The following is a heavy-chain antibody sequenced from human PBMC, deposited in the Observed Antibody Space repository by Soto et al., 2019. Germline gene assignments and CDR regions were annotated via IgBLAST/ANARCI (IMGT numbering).Heavy chain of an antibody. CDR1: GFTFRDYY. V-gene: IGHV3-11*06. D-gene: IGHD3-3*01. CDR2: ISGRGSEA. J-gene: IGHJ6*02. Sequence: PGGSLRLSCAVSGFTFRDYYMTWIRQAPGKGLEWVSYISGRGSEAYYAASVRGRFTISRDNAKNSLYLQMNDLRAEDTAVYYCARAPYTIFGVATYYYYALDVWGQGTTVTVSS. CDR3: ARAPYTIFGVATYYYYALDV.